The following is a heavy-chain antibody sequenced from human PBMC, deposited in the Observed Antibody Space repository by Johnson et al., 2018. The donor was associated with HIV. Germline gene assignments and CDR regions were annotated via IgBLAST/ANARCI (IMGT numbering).Heavy chain of an antibody. CDR3: ARQLGSDAFDI. Sequence: VQLVESGGGLVQPGVSLRLSCAASGFTFSSYAMSWVRQAPGKGLEWVSYISESGTTIYYADSVKGSFTISRDNAKNSLYLQMNSLRAEDTAVYYCARQLGSDAFDIWGQGTMVTVSS. CDR2: ISESGTTI. CDR1: GFTFSSYA. V-gene: IGHV3-48*04. J-gene: IGHJ3*02. D-gene: IGHD7-27*01.